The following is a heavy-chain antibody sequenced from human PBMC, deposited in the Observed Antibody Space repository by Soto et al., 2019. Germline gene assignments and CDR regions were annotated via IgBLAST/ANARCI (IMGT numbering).Heavy chain of an antibody. V-gene: IGHV3-33*01. Sequence: GGSLRLSCAASGFTFSNYGMHWVRQAPGKGLEWVAVIWSDGSNKYYADSVKGRFTISRDNSKNTLFLQMSSLRAEDTAVYYCARRGVRTYDMDVWGQGTTVTVSS. CDR2: IWSDGSNK. D-gene: IGHD3-10*01. CDR3: ARRGVRTYDMDV. CDR1: GFTFSNYG. J-gene: IGHJ6*02.